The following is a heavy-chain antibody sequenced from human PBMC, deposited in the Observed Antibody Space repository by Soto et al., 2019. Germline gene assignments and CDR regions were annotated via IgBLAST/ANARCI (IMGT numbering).Heavy chain of an antibody. V-gene: IGHV3-21*01. D-gene: IGHD2-15*01. CDR2: ISPSTSHI. J-gene: IGHJ6*02. CDR3: SGCSGGACHQNYGMDV. CDR1: GFTFSSCT. Sequence: EVHLVESGGGLVKPGGSLRLSCAVSGFTFSSCTMNWVRQAPGKGLEWVSSISPSTSHIYYADSVKGRFTISRDNAKNSLFLQMNSLIAEDTAVYYSSGCSGGACHQNYGMDVWGQGTTVTVSS.